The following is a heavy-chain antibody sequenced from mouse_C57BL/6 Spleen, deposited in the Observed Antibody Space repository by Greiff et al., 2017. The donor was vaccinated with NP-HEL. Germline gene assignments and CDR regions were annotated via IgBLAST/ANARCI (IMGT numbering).Heavy chain of an antibody. CDR2: IDPSDSYT. CDR1: GYTFTSYW. V-gene: IGHV1-69*01. Sequence: QVQLQQPGAELVMPGASVKLSCKASGYTFTSYWMHWVKQRPGQGLAWIGEIDPSDSYTNYNQKFKGKSTLTVDKSSSTAYMQLSSLTSEDSAVYYCARRDGYYEYFDVWGTGTTVTVSS. J-gene: IGHJ1*03. CDR3: ARRDGYYEYFDV. D-gene: IGHD2-3*01.